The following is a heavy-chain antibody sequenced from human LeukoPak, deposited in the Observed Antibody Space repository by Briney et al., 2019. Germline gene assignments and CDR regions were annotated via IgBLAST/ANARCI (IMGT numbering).Heavy chain of an antibody. CDR2: ISYDGSNK. Sequence: GGSLRLSCAASGFTFISYGMHWVRQAPGKGLEWVAVISYDGSNKYYADSVKGRFTISRDNSKNTLYLQMNSLRAEDTAVYYCAREKEAAAGQTYYFDYWGQGTLVTVSS. D-gene: IGHD6-13*01. CDR3: AREKEAAAGQTYYFDY. V-gene: IGHV3-30*19. CDR1: GFTFISYG. J-gene: IGHJ4*02.